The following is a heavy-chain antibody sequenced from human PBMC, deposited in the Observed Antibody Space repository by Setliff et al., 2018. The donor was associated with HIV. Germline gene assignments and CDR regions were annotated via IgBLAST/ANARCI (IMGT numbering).Heavy chain of an antibody. CDR2: ISSSGSFT. CDR3: ARDGSYISGGY. D-gene: IGHD6-19*01. V-gene: IGHV3-11*05. CDR1: DDY. Sequence: DDYMSWIRQAPGKGLEWVSYISSSGSFTNYADSVKGRFTISRDNAKNSLYLQMNSLRAEDTAVYYCARDGSYISGGYWGQGTLVTVSS. J-gene: IGHJ4*02.